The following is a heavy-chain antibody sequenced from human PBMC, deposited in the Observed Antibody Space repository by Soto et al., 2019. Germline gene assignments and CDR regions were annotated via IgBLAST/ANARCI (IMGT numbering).Heavy chain of an antibody. J-gene: IGHJ4*02. CDR2: INHSGSI. CDR1: GGSLRGYY. CDR3: ARSNGMIRAGQGDAPDKYYLDF. Sequence: SETLSLTCAVYGGSLRGYYLSWLRQPPGKGLEWIGEINHSGSINYNPSLKSRVTISVDTSKNQFSLKLRSVTAAETAIYYCARSNGMIRAGQGDAPDKYYLDFWSQGTLVTVSS. V-gene: IGHV4-34*01. D-gene: IGHD3-22*01.